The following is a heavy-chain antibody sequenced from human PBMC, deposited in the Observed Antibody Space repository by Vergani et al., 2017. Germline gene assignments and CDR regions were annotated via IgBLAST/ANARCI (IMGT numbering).Heavy chain of an antibody. CDR1: GSTLTELS. V-gene: IGHV1-24*01. CDR3: ATPRLRVSYYYYYGMDV. CDR2: FDPEDGET. D-gene: IGHD5-12*01. Sequence: QVQLVQSGAEVKKPGASVKVSCKVSGSTLTELSMHWVRQAPGKGLKWMGGFDPEDGETIYAQKFQGRVTMTEDKSTDTAYLELSSLISEDTAVYYCATPRLRVSYYYYYGMDVWCQGTTVTVSS. J-gene: IGHJ6*02.